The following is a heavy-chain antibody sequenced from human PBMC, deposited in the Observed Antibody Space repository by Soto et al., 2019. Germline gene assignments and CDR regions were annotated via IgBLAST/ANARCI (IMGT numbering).Heavy chain of an antibody. V-gene: IGHV1-46*01. CDR3: ARAAGYSGYDL. D-gene: IGHD5-12*01. J-gene: IGHJ4*02. CDR2: INPSGGST. CDR1: GYTFTSYY. Sequence: QVQLVQAGAEVKKPGASVKVSCKASGYTFTSYYIHWVRQAPGQGLEWMGIINPSGGSTSYPQKFQGGVTMTRDTSTSTVYMELSSLRSEDTATYYCARAAGYSGYDLWGQGTLVTVSS.